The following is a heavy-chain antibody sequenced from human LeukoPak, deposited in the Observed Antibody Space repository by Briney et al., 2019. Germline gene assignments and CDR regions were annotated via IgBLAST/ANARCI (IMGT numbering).Heavy chain of an antibody. J-gene: IGHJ4*02. V-gene: IGHV1-69*13. CDR2: IIPIFGTA. D-gene: IGHD2-15*01. Sequence: GASVKVSCKAPGGTFSSYAISWVRQAPGQGLEWMGGIIPIFGTANYAQKFQGRVTITADESTSTAYMELSSLRSEDTAVYYCARGRVVGYYYVYWGQGTLVTVSS. CDR1: GGTFSSYA. CDR3: ARGRVVGYYYVY.